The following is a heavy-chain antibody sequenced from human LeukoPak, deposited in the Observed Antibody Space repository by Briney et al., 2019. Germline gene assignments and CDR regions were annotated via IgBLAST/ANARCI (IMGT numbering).Heavy chain of an antibody. CDR2: TYYSWGM. CDR3: ARNVTAGFFDY. J-gene: IGHJ4*02. V-gene: IGHV4-38-2*01. Sequence: SETLSLTCAVSGSSFTSDYFWGWIRQPPGKGLEWIATTYYSWGMYFNPSLKSRVTVSLDASKNQFSLKMTSLTAADTAIYYCARNVTAGFFDYWGQGIMVTVSS. CDR1: GSSFTSDYF. D-gene: IGHD1-1*01.